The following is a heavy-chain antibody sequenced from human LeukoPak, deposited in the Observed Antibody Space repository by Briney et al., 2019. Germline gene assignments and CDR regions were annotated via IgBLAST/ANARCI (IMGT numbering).Heavy chain of an antibody. CDR3: ARDLNYYGSGEGFDY. V-gene: IGHV3-21*01. Sequence: PGGSLRLSCAASGFTFSSYSMNWVRQAPGKGLEWVSSITSSSSYIYYADSVKGRFTISRDNAKNSLYLQMNSLRAEDTAVYYCARDLNYYGSGEGFDYWGQRTLVTVSS. CDR1: GFTFSSYS. CDR2: ITSSSSYI. J-gene: IGHJ4*02. D-gene: IGHD3-10*01.